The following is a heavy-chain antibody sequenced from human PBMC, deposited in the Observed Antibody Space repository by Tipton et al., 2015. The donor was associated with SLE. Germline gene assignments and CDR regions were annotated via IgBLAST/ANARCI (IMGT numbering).Heavy chain of an antibody. CDR3: ARQLADYYGPGGKTWFDP. Sequence: GLVKPSETLSLTCAVSGGSIRSYYWSWIRQPPGKGLEWIGDIYYIGNTNYNPSLKSRVTISVDTSKNQFSLKLTSVTAADTAVYYCARQLADYYGPGGKTWFDPWGQGSLVTVSS. CDR1: GGSIRSYY. D-gene: IGHD3-10*01. V-gene: IGHV4-59*01. CDR2: IYYIGNT. J-gene: IGHJ5*02.